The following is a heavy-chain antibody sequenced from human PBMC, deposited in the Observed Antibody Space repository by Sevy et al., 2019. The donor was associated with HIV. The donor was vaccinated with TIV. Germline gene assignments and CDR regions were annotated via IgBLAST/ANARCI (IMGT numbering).Heavy chain of an antibody. V-gene: IGHV3-30*03. CDR2: VSSDGSSK. CDR1: GFTFRNFG. Sequence: GGSLRLSCVGSGFTFRNFGVHWLRQAPGKGLEWLSVVSSDGSSKYYVDSVKGRFIVSRDNSKNTLYLQMNSLRTEDTTVYYCARGGSGDYYYYGMDVWGQGTTVTVSS. CDR3: ARGGSGDYYYYGMDV. J-gene: IGHJ6*02. D-gene: IGHD3-10*01.